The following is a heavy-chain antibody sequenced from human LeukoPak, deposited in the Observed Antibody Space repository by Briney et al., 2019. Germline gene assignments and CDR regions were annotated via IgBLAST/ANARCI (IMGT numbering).Heavy chain of an antibody. CDR2: IYHSGST. CDR3: ARVGGVYCSGGSCYFTWFDP. Sequence: SGTLSLTCAVSGGSISSSNWWSLGRQPPGKGLEWIGEIYHSGSTNYNPSLKSRVTISVDKSKNQFSLKLSSVTAADTAVYYCARVGGVYCSGGSCYFTWFDPWGQGTLVTVSS. CDR1: GGSISSSNW. D-gene: IGHD2-15*01. V-gene: IGHV4-4*02. J-gene: IGHJ5*02.